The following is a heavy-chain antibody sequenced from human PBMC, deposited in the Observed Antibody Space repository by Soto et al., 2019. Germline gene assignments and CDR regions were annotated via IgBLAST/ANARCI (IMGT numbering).Heavy chain of an antibody. CDR1: AGAIISGNY. V-gene: IGHV4-4*02. Sequence: SETRSLTWDVSAGAIISGNYWRWVRHPQGKGLEWIGEIYHSGRAHYNPSLKSRVTMSVVKSQNLFSLEVTSEPAADTAVYYCARDLSSGGGYSRRLFYTRAQRTPVPVSS. J-gene: IGHJ5*02. CDR3: ARDLSSGGGYSRRLFYT. CDR2: IYHSGRA. D-gene: IGHD5-12*01.